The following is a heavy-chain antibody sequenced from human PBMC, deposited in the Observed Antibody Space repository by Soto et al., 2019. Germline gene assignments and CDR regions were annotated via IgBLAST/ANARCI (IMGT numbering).Heavy chain of an antibody. CDR3: ARVIGQLELLGYYFDY. CDR2: IYHSGST. D-gene: IGHD1-1*01. V-gene: IGHV4-4*02. J-gene: IGHJ4*02. CDR1: SGSISSSNW. Sequence: PSETLSLTCAVSSGSISSSNWWSWVRQPPGKGLEWIGEIYHSGSTNYNPSLKSRVTISVDKSKNQFSLKLSSVTAADTAVYYCARVIGQLELLGYYFDYWGQGTLVTVSS.